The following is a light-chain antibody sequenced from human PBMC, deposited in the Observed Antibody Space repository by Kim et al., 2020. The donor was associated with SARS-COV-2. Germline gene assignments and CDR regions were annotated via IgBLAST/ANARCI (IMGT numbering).Light chain of an antibody. CDR1: SSNIGSNT. Sequence: GHRVTISCSGRSSNIGSNTVNWYQQLPGTAPKLLIYCNNQRPSGVPDRFSGSKSGTSASLAISGLQSEDEADYYCAAWDDSLNGPVFGGGTQLTVL. J-gene: IGLJ3*02. CDR2: CNN. CDR3: AAWDDSLNGPV. V-gene: IGLV1-44*01.